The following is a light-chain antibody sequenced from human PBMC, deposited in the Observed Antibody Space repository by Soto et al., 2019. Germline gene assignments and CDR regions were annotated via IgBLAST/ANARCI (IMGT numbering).Light chain of an antibody. CDR1: QSISNW. Sequence: DIQMTQSPSTLSASVADRVIITFRASQSISNWLAWYQQKPGKAPNLLIYKASSLKSGVPSRFSGSGSGTEFTLTISSLQPDDFATYYCQQYDTYWTFGQGTKVDI. CDR2: KAS. J-gene: IGKJ1*01. CDR3: QQYDTYWT. V-gene: IGKV1-5*03.